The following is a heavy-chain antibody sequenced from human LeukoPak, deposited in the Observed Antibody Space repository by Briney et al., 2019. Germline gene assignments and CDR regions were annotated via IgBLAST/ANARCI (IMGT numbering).Heavy chain of an antibody. V-gene: IGHV1-2*02. CDR3: ARDRSYFYASGALYGMDV. Sequence: ASVKVSCKASGYTFTGYFIHWVRQAPGQGLEWMGWINSRSGGTNSAQKFQGRVTMTRDTSITTAYMELNSLRSDDTAVYYCARDRSYFYASGALYGMDVWGPGTMVIVSS. D-gene: IGHD3-10*01. J-gene: IGHJ6*02. CDR2: INSRSGGT. CDR1: GYTFTGYF.